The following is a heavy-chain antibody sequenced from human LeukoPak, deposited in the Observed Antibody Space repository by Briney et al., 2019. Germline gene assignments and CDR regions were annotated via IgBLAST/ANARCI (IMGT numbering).Heavy chain of an antibody. Sequence: SETLSLTCTVSGGSISPYYWTWIRQPPGKGLEWIGYIYYNGNTNYNPSLKSRITISVDTSKNQFSLRLKSVTAADTAMYYCARDHGNGDSSGYYFDFWGQGTLVTVSS. CDR2: IYYNGNT. J-gene: IGHJ4*02. CDR3: ARDHGNGDSSGYYFDF. CDR1: GGSISPYY. V-gene: IGHV4-59*01. D-gene: IGHD3-22*01.